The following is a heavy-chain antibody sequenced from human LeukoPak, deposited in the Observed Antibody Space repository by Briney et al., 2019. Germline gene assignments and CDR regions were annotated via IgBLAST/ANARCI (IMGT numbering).Heavy chain of an antibody. V-gene: IGHV1-69*04. CDR3: AGVPVVPAAMGEGGRYYYYYGMDV. CDR2: IIPILGIA. J-gene: IGHJ6*02. CDR1: GGTFSSYA. D-gene: IGHD2-2*01. Sequence: ASVKVSCKASGGTFSSYAISWVRQAPGQGLEWMGRIIPILGIANYAQKFQGRVTITADKSTSTAYMELSSLRSEDTAVYYCAGVPVVPAAMGEGGRYYYYYGMDVWGQGTTVTVSS.